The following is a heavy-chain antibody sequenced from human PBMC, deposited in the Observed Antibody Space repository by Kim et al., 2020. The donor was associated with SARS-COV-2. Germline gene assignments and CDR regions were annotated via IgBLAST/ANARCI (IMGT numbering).Heavy chain of an antibody. Sequence: GGSLRLSCAASGFTFSDYYMSWIRQAPGKGLEWVSYISSSSSYTNYADSVKGRFTISRDNAKNSLYLQMNSLRAEDTAVYYCARDRLGDYYGSGSYFDYWGQGTLVTVSS. CDR2: ISSSSSYT. J-gene: IGHJ4*02. CDR1: GFTFSDYY. D-gene: IGHD3-10*01. V-gene: IGHV3-11*05. CDR3: ARDRLGDYYGSGSYFDY.